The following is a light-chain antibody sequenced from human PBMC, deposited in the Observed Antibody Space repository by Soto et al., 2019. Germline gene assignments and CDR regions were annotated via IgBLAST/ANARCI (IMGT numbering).Light chain of an antibody. Sequence: EIVLTQSPGTLSLSPGERATLSCRASQSVTSSYLAWYQQKPGQAPRLLIHGASSRATGIPDRFSGSGSGTDFTLTISRLEPEDFAVYYCHQYAGSPPWTFGQGTKVESK. CDR3: HQYAGSPPWT. V-gene: IGKV3-20*01. CDR2: GAS. CDR1: QSVTSSY. J-gene: IGKJ1*01.